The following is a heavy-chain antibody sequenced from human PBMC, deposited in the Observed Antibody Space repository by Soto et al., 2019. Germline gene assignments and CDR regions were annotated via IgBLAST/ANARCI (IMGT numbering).Heavy chain of an antibody. V-gene: IGHV4-59*01. Sequence: PSETLSLTRTVPDASISSYYRAWYRQPPGKGLEWIGYIYYSGSTNYNPSLKSRVTISVDTSKNQFSLKLSSVTAADTAVYYCARDARVGAFDIWGQGTMVTVSS. D-gene: IGHD2-15*01. CDR1: DASISSYY. J-gene: IGHJ3*02. CDR2: IYYSGST. CDR3: ARDARVGAFDI.